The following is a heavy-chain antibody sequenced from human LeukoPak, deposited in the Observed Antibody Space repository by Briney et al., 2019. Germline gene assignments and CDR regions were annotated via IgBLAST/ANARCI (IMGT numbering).Heavy chain of an antibody. CDR1: GFTFDDYA. D-gene: IGHD6-19*01. CDR2: ISWNSGSI. CDR3: AKDRRRAVAGLFDY. V-gene: IGHV3-9*01. Sequence: GRSLRLPCAASGFTFDDYAMHWVRQAPGKGLEWVSGISWNSGSIGYADSVKGRFTISRDNAKNSLYLQMNSLRAEDTALYYCAKDRRRAVAGLFDYWGQGTLVTVSS. J-gene: IGHJ4*02.